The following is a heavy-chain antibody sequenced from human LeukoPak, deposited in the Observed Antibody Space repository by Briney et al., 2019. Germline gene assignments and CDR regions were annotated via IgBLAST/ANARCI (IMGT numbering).Heavy chain of an antibody. Sequence: GGSLRLSCAASGFTFTNYWMHWVRQVSGKGLVLVSRINSDGSGTRYADFVKGRLTISRDNAKSTVYLQMNSLRTDDTAVYYCARDGMTYGRHFDYWGQGILVTVSS. CDR1: GFTFTNYW. CDR3: ARDGMTYGRHFDY. J-gene: IGHJ4*02. D-gene: IGHD3-10*01. CDR2: INSDGSGT. V-gene: IGHV3-74*01.